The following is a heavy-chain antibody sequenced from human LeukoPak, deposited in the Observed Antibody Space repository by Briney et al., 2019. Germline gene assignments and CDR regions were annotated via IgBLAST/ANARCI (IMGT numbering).Heavy chain of an antibody. CDR1: RYSISSGYY. CDR2: IYHSGST. J-gene: IGHJ3*02. Sequence: PSETLSLTCAVSRYSISSGYYWGWIRQPPAKGLEWIGSIYHSGSTYHNPSLKSRVTISVDTSKNQFSLKLSSVTAADTAVYYCARRLGDAFDTWGQGTMVTVSS. V-gene: IGHV4-38-2*01. D-gene: IGHD3-16*01. CDR3: ARRLGDAFDT.